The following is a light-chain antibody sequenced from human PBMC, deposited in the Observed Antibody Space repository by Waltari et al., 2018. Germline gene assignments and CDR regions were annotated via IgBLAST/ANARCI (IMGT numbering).Light chain of an antibody. CDR1: SSDVGSNNL. Sequence: QSALTQPASVSGSPGKSITISCTGTSSDVGSNNLVSWYQQHPGKAPKLMIYEGSKRPSGVSNRFSGSKSGNTASLTISGLQAEDEADYYCCSYAGSSTYVFGTGTKVTVL. CDR2: EGS. J-gene: IGLJ1*01. V-gene: IGLV2-23*01. CDR3: CSYAGSSTYV.